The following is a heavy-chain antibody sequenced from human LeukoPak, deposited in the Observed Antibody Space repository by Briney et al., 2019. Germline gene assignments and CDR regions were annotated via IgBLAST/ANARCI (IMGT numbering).Heavy chain of an antibody. D-gene: IGHD6-19*01. J-gene: IGHJ4*02. Sequence: PGGSLRLSCAASGFTFSSYEMNWVRQAPGKGLEWVSYISSSGSTIYYADSVKGRFTISRDNAKNSLYLQMNSLRAGDTAVYYCARAKIAVAVNFDYWGQGTLVTVSS. CDR3: ARAKIAVAVNFDY. CDR1: GFTFSSYE. CDR2: ISSSGSTI. V-gene: IGHV3-48*03.